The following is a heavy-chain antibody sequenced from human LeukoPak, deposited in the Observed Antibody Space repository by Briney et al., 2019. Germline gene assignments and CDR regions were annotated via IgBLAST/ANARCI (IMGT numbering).Heavy chain of an antibody. Sequence: SETLSLTCTVSGGSISSTYYWDWIRQPPGKGLEWIGSIYYSGTTYYNPSLKSRVTISVDTSKNQFSLKLSSVTAADTAVYYCARRYCSGGSCYSERGAFDIWGQGTMVTVSS. D-gene: IGHD2-15*01. V-gene: IGHV4-39*07. J-gene: IGHJ3*02. CDR2: IYYSGTT. CDR3: ARRYCSGGSCYSERGAFDI. CDR1: GGSISSTYY.